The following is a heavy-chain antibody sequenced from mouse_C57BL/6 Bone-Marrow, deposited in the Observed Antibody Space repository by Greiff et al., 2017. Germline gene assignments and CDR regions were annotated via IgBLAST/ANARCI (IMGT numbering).Heavy chain of an antibody. J-gene: IGHJ4*01. CDR1: GFSLTSYG. D-gene: IGHD1-2*01. Sequence: VQLVESGPGLVQPSQSLSITCTVSGFSLTSYGVHWVRQSPGKGLEWLGVIWRGGSTDYNAAFMSRLSITKDNSKSQVFFKMNSLQADDTAIYYCAKKGLLRHYAMDYWGQGTSVTVSS. CDR3: AKKGLLRHYAMDY. V-gene: IGHV2-5*01. CDR2: IWRGGST.